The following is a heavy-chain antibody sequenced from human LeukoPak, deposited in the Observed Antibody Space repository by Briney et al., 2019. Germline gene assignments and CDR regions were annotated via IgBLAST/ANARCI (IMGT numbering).Heavy chain of an antibody. CDR1: GFTFSNYS. Sequence: PGGSLRLSCEASGFTFSNYSMNWVRQAPGKGLEWVSSISSSSTYIYYADSVKGRFTISRDNAKNSLFLQMNSLRAEDTAVYYCARFALKTPPTDWGQGTLVTVSS. CDR2: ISSSSTYI. CDR3: ARFALKTPPTD. J-gene: IGHJ4*02. V-gene: IGHV3-21*01.